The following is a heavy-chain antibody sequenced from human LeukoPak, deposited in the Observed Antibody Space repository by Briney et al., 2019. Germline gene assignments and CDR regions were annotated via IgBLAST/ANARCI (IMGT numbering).Heavy chain of an antibody. D-gene: IGHD3-16*02. Sequence: PSETLSLTCNVSGDSISSDYWSWIRQPPGKGLEWIGHIYYSGSTNYNPSLKSRVTISVDASKNHFSLKVSSVTAADTAVYYCARVVIPSQYYYYYYMDVWGKGTTVTISS. CDR3: ARVVIPSQYYYYYYMDV. V-gene: IGHV4-59*01. J-gene: IGHJ6*03. CDR2: IYYSGST. CDR1: GDSISSDY.